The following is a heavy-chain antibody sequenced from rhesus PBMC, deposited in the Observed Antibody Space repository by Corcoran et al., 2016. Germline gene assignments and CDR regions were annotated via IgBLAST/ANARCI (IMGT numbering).Heavy chain of an antibody. CDR3: VRHREISCSGSGCYGVLDV. D-gene: IGHD2-21*01. J-gene: IGHJ5-2*02. V-gene: IGHV4-169*01. CDR1: GGSISSSY. CDR2: IYGCGRPT. Sequence: QLQLQESGPGLVKPSETLSLTCAVSGGSISSSYWSWVRPAPGTGPEWIGYIYGCGRPTNDNPTHKSRDTLSGDTSKNQLSLKLSSVTGADTAVYYCVRHREISCSGSGCYGVLDVWGRGVLVTVSS.